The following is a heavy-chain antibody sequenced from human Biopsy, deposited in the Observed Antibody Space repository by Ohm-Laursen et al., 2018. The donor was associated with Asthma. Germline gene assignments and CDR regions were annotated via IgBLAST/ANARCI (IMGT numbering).Heavy chain of an antibody. Sequence: SLRLSCAASGFTFISYAMSWVRQAPGKGLEWVSAISGSGGSTYYADSVKGRFTISRDNSKNTLFLQMNSLRAEDTAVYYCAKFRVAVAAVFHYWGQGTLVTVSS. CDR2: ISGSGGST. D-gene: IGHD6-19*01. CDR1: GFTFISYA. V-gene: IGHV3-23*01. J-gene: IGHJ4*02. CDR3: AKFRVAVAAVFHY.